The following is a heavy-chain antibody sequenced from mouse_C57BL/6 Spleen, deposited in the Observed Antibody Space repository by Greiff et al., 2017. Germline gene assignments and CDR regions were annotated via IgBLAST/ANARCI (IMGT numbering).Heavy chain of an antibody. J-gene: IGHJ3*01. CDR1: GYTFTDHT. D-gene: IGHD1-1*01. V-gene: IGHV1-78*01. Sequence: QVQLQESDAELVKPGASVKISCKVSGYTFTDHTIHWMKQRPEPGLEWIGYIYPRDGSTKYNEKFKGKATLTADKSASTAYMQLNSLTSEVSAVYFCANYYGSSWFAYWGQGTLVTVSA. CDR2: IYPRDGST. CDR3: ANYYGSSWFAY.